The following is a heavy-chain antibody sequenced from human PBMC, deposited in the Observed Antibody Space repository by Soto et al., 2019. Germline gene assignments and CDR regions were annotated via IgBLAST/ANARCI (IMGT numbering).Heavy chain of an antibody. CDR3: AHRPTVGSGSSSWFDS. CDR2: IYWDDDK. J-gene: IGHJ5*01. V-gene: IGHV2-5*02. CDR1: GFSLYTSGVG. D-gene: IGHD3-10*01. Sequence: QITLKESGPPLVEPTQTLTLTCTFSGFSLYTSGVGVAWIRQPPGKALEWLALIYWDDDKRYSPFLNNRVTITKDTSKNQVVLTMTNMDPLDTATYYCAHRPTVGSGSSSWFDSWGPGILVTVSS.